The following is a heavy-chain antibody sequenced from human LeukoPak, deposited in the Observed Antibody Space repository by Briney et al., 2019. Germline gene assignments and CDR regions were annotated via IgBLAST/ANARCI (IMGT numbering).Heavy chain of an antibody. J-gene: IGHJ4*02. D-gene: IGHD2-2*01. V-gene: IGHV4-30-4*08. CDR1: GGSISSGDYY. CDR3: AREVVEYQLLNLFDY. Sequence: SQTLSLTCTVSGGSISSGDYYWSWIRQPQGKGLEWIGYIYYSGSTYYNPSLKSRVTISVDTSKNQFSLKLSSVTAADTAVYYCAREVVEYQLLNLFDYWGQGTLVTVSS. CDR2: IYYSGST.